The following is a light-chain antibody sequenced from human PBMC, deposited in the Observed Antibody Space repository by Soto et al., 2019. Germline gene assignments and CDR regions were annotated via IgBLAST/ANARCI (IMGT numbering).Light chain of an antibody. CDR3: QQGESPPWT. V-gene: IGKV4-1*01. CDR2: WAS. Sequence: DIVMTQSPASLAVSLGERAAITCQSSPRVLVRSLPETCLGWYQPQPGQPPKLLIYWASTRASGVPDRFSGSGSGTDFTLTITNLQAEDVARYYWQQGESPPWTVGQGTKVEIK. J-gene: IGKJ1*01. CDR1: PRVLVRSLPETC.